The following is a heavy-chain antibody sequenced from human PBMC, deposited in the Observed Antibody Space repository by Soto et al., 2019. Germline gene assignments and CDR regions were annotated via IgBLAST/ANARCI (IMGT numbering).Heavy chain of an antibody. CDR2: ITGSGVST. V-gene: IGHV3-23*01. D-gene: IGHD2-2*01. J-gene: IGHJ4*02. CDR1: GFTFSTSD. Sequence: GGSLRLSCAASGFTFSTSDMSWVRQAPGKGLEWVSAITGSGVSTFYADSVKGRFTISRDNSRNPLYLQMNIMRDDDTAVYHWAKTRSHSFTDAITYWGQGTLVTVSS. CDR3: AKTRSHSFTDAITY.